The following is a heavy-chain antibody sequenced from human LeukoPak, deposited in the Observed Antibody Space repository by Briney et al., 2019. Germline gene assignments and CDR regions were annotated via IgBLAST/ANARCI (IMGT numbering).Heavy chain of an antibody. V-gene: IGHV4-39*01. J-gene: IGHJ4*02. CDR2: IYYSGST. Sequence: SETLSLTCTVSGGSISSGDYYWSWIRQPPGKGLEWIGSIYYSGSTYYNPSLKSRVTISVDTSKNQFSLKLSSVTAADTAVYYCASYRGVTTLDYWGQGTLVTVSS. CDR1: GGSISSGDYY. CDR3: ASYRGVTTLDY. D-gene: IGHD4-17*01.